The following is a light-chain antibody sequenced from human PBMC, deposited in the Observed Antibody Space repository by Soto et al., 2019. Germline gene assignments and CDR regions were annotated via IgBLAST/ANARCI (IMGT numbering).Light chain of an antibody. J-gene: IGLJ1*01. CDR3: AAWDGSLSGLYV. Sequence: QSVLTQPPSASGTPGQRVTISCSGSSSNIGSNYVSWYQQLPGTAPKLLMYRDNHRPSGVPDRFSGSRSGTSASLAISGLRSDDEADYYCAAWDGSLSGLYVFGTGTQLTVL. CDR1: SSNIGSNY. V-gene: IGLV1-47*01. CDR2: RDN.